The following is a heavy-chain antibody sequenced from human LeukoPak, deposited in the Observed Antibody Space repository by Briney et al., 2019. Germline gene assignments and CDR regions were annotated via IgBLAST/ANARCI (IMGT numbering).Heavy chain of an antibody. Sequence: SETLSLTCTVSGGSIRSYYWNWVRQPPGKGLEVIGYMHYSGTTKYNPSLKSRVHISVGTSKNQFSLKLISVTAADTAVYFCATRTESSGWYTGYFDSWGQGALVTVSS. CDR2: MHYSGTT. J-gene: IGHJ4*02. D-gene: IGHD6-19*01. CDR1: GGSIRSYY. CDR3: ATRTESSGWYTGYFDS. V-gene: IGHV4-59*12.